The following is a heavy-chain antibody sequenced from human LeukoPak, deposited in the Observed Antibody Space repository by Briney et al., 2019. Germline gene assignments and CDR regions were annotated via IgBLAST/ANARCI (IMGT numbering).Heavy chain of an antibody. Sequence: GGSLRLSCAASGFTFVNAWMTWVRQAPGKGLEWVANIKQDGSEKYYVDSVKGRFTISRDNAKNSLYLQMNSLRAEDTAVYYCARAGQWLAYYFDYWGQGTLVTVSS. J-gene: IGHJ4*02. V-gene: IGHV3-7*01. D-gene: IGHD6-19*01. CDR1: GFTFVNAW. CDR3: ARAGQWLAYYFDY. CDR2: IKQDGSEK.